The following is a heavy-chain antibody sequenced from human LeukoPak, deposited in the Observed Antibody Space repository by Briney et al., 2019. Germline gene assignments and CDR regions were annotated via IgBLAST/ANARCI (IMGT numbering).Heavy chain of an antibody. CDR2: ISSSGSTM. J-gene: IGHJ4*02. CDR1: GFTFSSYE. V-gene: IGHV3-48*03. Sequence: GGSLRLSCAASGFTFSSYELKWARQAPGKGLEWVSYISSSGSTMYYVDSVKSRFTISRDNTKNSLYLQMNSLRAEDAAVYYCARERGEYCSGGSCYRAGEFDYWGQGTLVTVSS. CDR3: ARERGEYCSGGSCYRAGEFDY. D-gene: IGHD2-15*01.